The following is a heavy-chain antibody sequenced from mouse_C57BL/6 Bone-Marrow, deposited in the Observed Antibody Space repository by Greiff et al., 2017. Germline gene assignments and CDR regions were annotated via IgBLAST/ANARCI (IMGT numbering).Heavy chain of an antibody. J-gene: IGHJ2*01. D-gene: IGHD2-10*02. CDR1: GYTFTSYG. CDR2: IYPRSGNT. Sequence: VQLQQSGAELARPGASVKLSCKASGYTFTSYGISWVKQRTGQGLEWIGEIYPRSGNTYYNEKFKGKATLTADKSSSTAYMELRSLTSEDSVVYFCARMGYGPFFDYWGQGTTLTVSS. V-gene: IGHV1-81*01. CDR3: ARMGYGPFFDY.